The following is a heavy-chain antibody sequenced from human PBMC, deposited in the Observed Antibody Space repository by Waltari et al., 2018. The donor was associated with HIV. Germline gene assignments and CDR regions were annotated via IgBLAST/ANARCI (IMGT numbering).Heavy chain of an antibody. V-gene: IGHV3-23*01. CDR3: AKVRSPGGIVVPVATDYYYYGMDV. CDR1: GFTFSSSV. J-gene: IGHJ6*02. CDR2: INKSGGGT. Sequence: EVQLLESGGGLVQPGGSLRLSCSASGFTFSSSVISWVRQSPGKGREWVSVINKSGGGTHYADSVKGRFTVSRDNPENTVYLQMNSLRAEDTAVYFCAKVRSPGGIVVPVATDYYYYGMDVWGQGTTVTVSS. D-gene: IGHD2-2*01.